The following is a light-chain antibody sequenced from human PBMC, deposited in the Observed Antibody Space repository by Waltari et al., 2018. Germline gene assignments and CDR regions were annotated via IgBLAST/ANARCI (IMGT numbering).Light chain of an antibody. CDR2: ETS. CDR1: QSISKY. Sequence: EIMLTQSPATLSLSPGERATLSCRASQSISKYLIWYQQKPGQAPRLLIDETSRSATGIPDRFSGSGSGTDFSLTISRLEPEDFAVYYCQKNERLPATFGQGTKVEFK. V-gene: IGKV3-20*01. CDR3: QKNERLPAT. J-gene: IGKJ1*01.